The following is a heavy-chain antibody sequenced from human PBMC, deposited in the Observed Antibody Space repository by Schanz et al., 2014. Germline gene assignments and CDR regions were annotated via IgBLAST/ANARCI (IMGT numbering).Heavy chain of an antibody. D-gene: IGHD6-13*01. V-gene: IGHV3-11*04. J-gene: IGHJ5*02. CDR1: GFIFNDYY. Sequence: QVQLVESGGCLVKPGGSLRLSCAASGFIFNDYYMNWIRQAPGKGLEWLSYISRDGTTSYYADSVKGRFTISRDNAKNSLYLEMNSLRAEDTAVYYCARGRARQLVHWFDPWGQGTLVTVSS. CDR3: ARGRARQLVHWFDP. CDR2: ISRDGTTS.